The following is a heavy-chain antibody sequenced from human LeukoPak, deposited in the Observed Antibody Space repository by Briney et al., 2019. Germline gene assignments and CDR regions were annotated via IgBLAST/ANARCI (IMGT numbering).Heavy chain of an antibody. CDR1: GGTFSSYA. J-gene: IGHJ5*02. Sequence: SVKVSCKASGGTFSSYAISWVRQAPGQGLEWMGRIIPILGIANYAQKFQGRVTITADKSTSTAYMELSSLRCEDTAWYDCARSVPVGYNWFDPWGQGTLVTVSS. V-gene: IGHV1-69*04. CDR3: ARSVPVGYNWFDP. CDR2: IIPILGIA. D-gene: IGHD5/OR15-5a*01.